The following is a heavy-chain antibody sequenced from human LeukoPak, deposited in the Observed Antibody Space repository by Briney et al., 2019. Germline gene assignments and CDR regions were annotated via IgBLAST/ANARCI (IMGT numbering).Heavy chain of an antibody. CDR1: GGSISSYY. V-gene: IGHV4-59*01. Sequence: SETLSLTCTVSGGSISSYYWSWIRQPPGKGLEWIGYIYYSGSTNYNPSLKSRVTISVDTSKNQLSLKLSSVTAADTAVYYCARGRYYGSGSYYTSDYWGQGTLVTVSS. D-gene: IGHD3-10*01. CDR2: IYYSGST. J-gene: IGHJ4*02. CDR3: ARGRYYGSGSYYTSDY.